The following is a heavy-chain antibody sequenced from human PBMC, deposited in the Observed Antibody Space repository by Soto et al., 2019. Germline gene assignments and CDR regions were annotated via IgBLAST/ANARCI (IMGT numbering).Heavy chain of an antibody. V-gene: IGHV3-73*01. CDR1: GFTFSVSA. CDR3: STLASYFWGGYPQYYMTV. D-gene: IGHD3-16*02. J-gene: IGHJ6*03. Sequence: EVQLMESGGGLVQPGGSLTLSCAASGFTFSVSALHWVRHPSGRVLEWVGRIRSRGNNYATAYAASMDGRFTISRDDSRSTWYLQLNSLTAEDTAVYYCSTLASYFWGGYPQYYMTVWGKGTTVTAS. CDR2: IRSRGNNYAT.